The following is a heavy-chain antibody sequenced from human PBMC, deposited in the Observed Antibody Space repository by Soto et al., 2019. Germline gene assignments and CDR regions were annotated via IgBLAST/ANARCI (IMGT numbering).Heavy chain of an antibody. J-gene: IGHJ5*02. V-gene: IGHV4-4*02. CDR1: SDSIRSSNW. D-gene: IGHD2-15*01. CDR2: IFPSGST. CDR3: ARRATDELPSNWLDP. Sequence: QVQLQESGPGLVKPSGTLSLTCAVSSDSIRSSNWWSWVRQPPGKGLEWIGEIFPSGSTNYNPSLMSRVTISVDKSKNQFSLNLSSGTAADTAVYYCARRATDELPSNWLDPWGQGILVIVSS.